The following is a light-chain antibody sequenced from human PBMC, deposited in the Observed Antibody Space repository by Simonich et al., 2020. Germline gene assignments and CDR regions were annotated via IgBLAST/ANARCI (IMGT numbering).Light chain of an antibody. Sequence: DIVMTQSPDSLAVSLGERATINCKSSQSVLYSSNNKNYLAWYQQKPGQPPKLLIYWASTRESGVQDRFSGSGSGTDFTLTISSLQAEDVAVYYCQQYYSTPLTFGQGTKVEIK. CDR1: QSVLYSSNNKNY. J-gene: IGKJ1*01. V-gene: IGKV4-1*01. CDR3: QQYYSTPLT. CDR2: WAS.